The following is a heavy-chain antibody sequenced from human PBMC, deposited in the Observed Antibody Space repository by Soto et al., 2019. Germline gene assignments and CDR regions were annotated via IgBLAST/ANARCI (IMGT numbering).Heavy chain of an antibody. V-gene: IGHV3-21*01. J-gene: IGHJ3*02. CDR2: ISSSSYI. CDR3: ARVSYYDSSDAFDI. Sequence: PGGSLRLSCAASGFTFSSYSMNWVRQAPGKGLEWVSSISSSSYIYYADSVKGRFTISRDNAKNSLYLQMNSLRAEDTAVYYCARVSYYDSSDAFDIWGPGTMVTVSS. D-gene: IGHD3-22*01. CDR1: GFTFSSYS.